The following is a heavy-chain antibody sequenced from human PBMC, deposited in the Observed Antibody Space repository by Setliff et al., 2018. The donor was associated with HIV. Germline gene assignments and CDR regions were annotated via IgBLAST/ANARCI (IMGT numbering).Heavy chain of an antibody. CDR2: IISILGTP. CDR3: ARNPQPTGTPDYYYYYYMDV. Sequence: SVKVSCKTFGYSFTAYQMHWLRQAPGQGLEWMGRIISILGTPNYSHKFQGRVTITADKSTTTTYMELSSLRSEDTAVYYCARNPQPTGTPDYYYYYYMDVWGKGTTVTVSS. V-gene: IGHV1-69*08. CDR1: GYSFTAYQ. J-gene: IGHJ6*03. D-gene: IGHD1-1*01.